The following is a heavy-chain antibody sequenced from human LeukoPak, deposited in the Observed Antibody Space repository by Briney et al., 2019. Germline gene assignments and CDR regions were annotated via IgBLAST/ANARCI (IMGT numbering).Heavy chain of an antibody. CDR3: ARSDYDISTGNQYYYGTDV. J-gene: IGHJ6*02. D-gene: IGHD3-9*01. Sequence: SETLSLTCTVSGGSISSYYWSWIRQPPGKGLEWIGYIYYSGSTNYNPSLKSRVTISVDTSKNQFSLKLSSVTAADTAVYYCARSDYDISTGNQYYYGTDVWGQGTTVTVSS. CDR1: GGSISSYY. V-gene: IGHV4-59*01. CDR2: IYYSGST.